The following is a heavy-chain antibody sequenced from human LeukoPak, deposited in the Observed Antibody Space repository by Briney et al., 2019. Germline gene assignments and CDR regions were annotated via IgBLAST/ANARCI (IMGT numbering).Heavy chain of an antibody. Sequence: KSSETLSLTCTVSGGSISSYYWSWIRQPAGKGLEWIGRIYTSGSTNYNPSLKSRVTISVDTSKNQFSLKLSSVTAADTAVYYCARVHYDDSGRDAFDIWGQGTMVTVCS. CDR3: ARVHYDDSGRDAFDI. V-gene: IGHV4-4*07. J-gene: IGHJ3*02. D-gene: IGHD3-16*01. CDR2: IYTSGST. CDR1: GGSISSYY.